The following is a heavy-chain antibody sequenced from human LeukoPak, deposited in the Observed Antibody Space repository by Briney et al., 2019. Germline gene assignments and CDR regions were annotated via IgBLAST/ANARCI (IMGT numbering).Heavy chain of an antibody. CDR1: DFSISTGYY. CDR3: ARNATVTTRSAAFDI. CDR2: IYHSGST. J-gene: IGHJ3*02. V-gene: IGHV4-38-2*01. D-gene: IGHD4-17*01. Sequence: SETLSLTCAVSDFSISTGYYWGWIRQPPGKGLEWIGSIYHSGSTHYNPSLKSRITISIDTSKSQFSLELRSVTAADTAVYYCARNATVTTRSAAFDIWGQRTMLTVSS.